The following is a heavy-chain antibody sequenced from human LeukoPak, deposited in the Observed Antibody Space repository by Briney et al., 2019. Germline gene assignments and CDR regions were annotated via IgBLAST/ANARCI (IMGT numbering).Heavy chain of an antibody. CDR3: AREGLSIVGVPAAMYAFDI. J-gene: IGHJ3*02. CDR2: TYISEST. V-gene: IGHV4-4*07. CDR1: GGSISSYY. Sequence: PSETLSLTCTVSGGSISSYYWSWIRQPAGKGLEWIGRTYISESTNYNPSLKSRVTMSVDMSKNQFSLKLRSVTAADTAVYYCAREGLSIVGVPAAMYAFDIWGQGTMVTVSS. D-gene: IGHD2-2*01.